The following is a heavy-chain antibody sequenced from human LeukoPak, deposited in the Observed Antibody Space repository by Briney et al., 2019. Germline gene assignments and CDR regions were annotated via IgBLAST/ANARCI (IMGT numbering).Heavy chain of an antibody. V-gene: IGHV3-30-3*01. D-gene: IGHD3-16*01. J-gene: IGHJ4*02. CDR2: ISYDGSNK. CDR1: GFTFGSYA. CDR3: ARERLVGPYDYVWGSPDY. Sequence: GGSLRLSCAASGFTFGSYAMHWVRQAPGKGLEWVAVISYDGSNKYYADSVKGRFTISRDNSKNTLYLQMNSLRAEDTAVYYCARERLVGPYDYVWGSPDYWGQGTLVTVSS.